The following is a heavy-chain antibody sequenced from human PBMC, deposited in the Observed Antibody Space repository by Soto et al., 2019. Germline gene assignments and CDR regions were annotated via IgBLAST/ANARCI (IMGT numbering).Heavy chain of an antibody. CDR1: GGSISSSSYY. J-gene: IGHJ6*02. CDR3: ARLPREYAILSYYYDGMDV. D-gene: IGHD2-8*01. V-gene: IGHV4-39*01. Sequence: QLQLQESGPGLVKPSETLSLTCTVSGGSISSSSYYWGWIRQPPGKGLEWIGSIYYSGSTYYNPSLTSRVTISVDTSKNQFSLKLSSVTAADTAVYYCARLPREYAILSYYYDGMDVWGQGTTVTVSS. CDR2: IYYSGST.